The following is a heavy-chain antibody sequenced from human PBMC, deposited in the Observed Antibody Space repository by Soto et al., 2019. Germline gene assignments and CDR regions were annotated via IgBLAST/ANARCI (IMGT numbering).Heavy chain of an antibody. V-gene: IGHV3-30*04. Sequence: PGGSLRLSCVASDFPFGDYPIHLVRQAPAKGLEGVAGISYDGVNKFYSASMTGRLPVSRDNAKNPFYLQMNRLRPADTTLHYCAKDRYASGWSGLDAWGQGALVTVSS. J-gene: IGHJ5*02. CDR2: ISYDGVNK. D-gene: IGHD6-19*01. CDR1: DFPFGDYP. CDR3: AKDRYASGWSGLDA.